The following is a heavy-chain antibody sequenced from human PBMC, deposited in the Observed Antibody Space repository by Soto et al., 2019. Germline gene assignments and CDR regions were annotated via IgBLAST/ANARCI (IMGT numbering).Heavy chain of an antibody. CDR1: GNTITGYY. Sequence: DAVQPSCKASGNTITGYYVHLVRAAPGQGLEWMGWINPENGGTSYAQKFQGRVTLSRDTSINTAYLELSRLRFDDAAVYFCARERDHVLSDGMDGWGQGTTVTVYS. CDR2: INPENGGT. CDR3: ARERDHVLSDGMDG. V-gene: IGHV1-2*02. D-gene: IGHD2-2*01. J-gene: IGHJ6*02.